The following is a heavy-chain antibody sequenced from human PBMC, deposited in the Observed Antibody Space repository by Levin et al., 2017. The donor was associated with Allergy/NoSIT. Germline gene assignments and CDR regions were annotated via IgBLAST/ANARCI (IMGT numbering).Heavy chain of an antibody. V-gene: IGHV3-15*01. D-gene: IGHD6-13*01. CDR3: TTYSSSGYYFDY. J-gene: IGHJ4*02. CDR1: GITFSNAW. Sequence: GSLRLSCAASGITFSNAWMSWARQAPGKGLEWVGRIKSNTDGGTTEYAAPVKGRFSISRDDSKNTLYLQMNSLKTEDTAIYFCTTYSSSGYYFDYWGQGTLVTVSS. CDR2: IKSNTDGGTT.